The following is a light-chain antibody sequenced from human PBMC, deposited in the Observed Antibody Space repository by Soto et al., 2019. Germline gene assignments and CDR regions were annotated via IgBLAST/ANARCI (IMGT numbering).Light chain of an antibody. CDR1: KLGDKY. CDR2: QDT. CDR3: QVWDSSTAVV. J-gene: IGLJ2*01. Sequence: SYELTQPPSVSVSPGQTASITCSGDKLGDKYACWYQQKPGQSPGLVIYQDTKRPSGIPERFSGSNSGNTATLTISGTQAMDEADYYCQVWDSSTAVVFGGGTKVTVL. V-gene: IGLV3-1*01.